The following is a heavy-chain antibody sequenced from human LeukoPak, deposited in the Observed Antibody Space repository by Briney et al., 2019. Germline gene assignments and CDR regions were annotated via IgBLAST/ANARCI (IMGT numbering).Heavy chain of an antibody. D-gene: IGHD3-16*02. CDR2: INHSGST. CDR3: ARRRSRDYVWGSYRETYFDY. J-gene: IGHJ4*02. CDR1: GGSVSGGSYY. V-gene: IGHV4-34*01. Sequence: PSETLSLTCTVSGGSVSGGSYYWSWIRQPPGKGLEWIGEINHSGSTNYNPSLKSRVTISVDTSKNQFSLKLSSVTAADTAVYYCARRRSRDYVWGSYRETYFDYWGQGTLVTVSS.